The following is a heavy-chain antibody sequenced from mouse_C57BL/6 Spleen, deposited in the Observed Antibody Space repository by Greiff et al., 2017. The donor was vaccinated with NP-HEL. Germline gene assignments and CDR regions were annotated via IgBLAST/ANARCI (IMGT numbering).Heavy chain of an antibody. CDR1: GFTFSSYG. CDR3: ARHTLYDYDDGYYYAMDY. D-gene: IGHD2-4*01. V-gene: IGHV5-6*01. Sequence: EVMLVESGGDLVKPGGSLKLSCAASGFTFSSYGMSWVRQTPDKRLEWVATISSGGSYTYYPDSVKGRFTISRDNAKNTLYLQMSSLKSEDTAMYYCARHTLYDYDDGYYYAMDYWGQGTSVTVSS. J-gene: IGHJ4*01. CDR2: ISSGGSYT.